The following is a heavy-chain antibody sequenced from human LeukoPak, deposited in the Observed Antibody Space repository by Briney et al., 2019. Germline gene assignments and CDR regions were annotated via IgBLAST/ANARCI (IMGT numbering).Heavy chain of an antibody. CDR1: GFTFDEYA. CDR2: ISGSGGST. V-gene: IGHV3-23*01. D-gene: IGHD6-13*01. J-gene: IGHJ4*02. CDR3: AKDSSSWYPREGDY. Sequence: PGGSLRLSCAASGFTFDEYAMHWVRQAPGKGLEWVSAISGSGGSTYYADSVKGRFTISRDNSKNTLYLQMNSLRAEDTAVYYCAKDSSSWYPREGDYWGQGTLVTVSS.